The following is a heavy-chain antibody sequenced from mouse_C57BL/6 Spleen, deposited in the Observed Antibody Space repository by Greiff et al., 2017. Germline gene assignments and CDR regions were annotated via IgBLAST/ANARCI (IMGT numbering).Heavy chain of an antibody. CDR3: APIITTVVGAMDY. Sequence: VQLQQSGPGLVQPSQSLSITCTVSGFSLTSYGVHWVRQSPGKGLEWLGVIWRGGSTDYNAAFMSRLSITKDNSKRQVFFKMNSLQADDTAIYYCAPIITTVVGAMDYWGQGTSVTVSS. D-gene: IGHD1-1*01. J-gene: IGHJ4*01. CDR1: GFSLTSYG. CDR2: IWRGGST. V-gene: IGHV2-5*01.